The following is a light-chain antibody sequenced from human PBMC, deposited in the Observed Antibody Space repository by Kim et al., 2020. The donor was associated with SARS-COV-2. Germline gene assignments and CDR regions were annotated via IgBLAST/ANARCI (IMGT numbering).Light chain of an antibody. CDR2: DAS. CDR1: QSVSSF. CDR3: QQRSSWLT. J-gene: IGKJ4*01. V-gene: IGKV3-11*01. Sequence: SLPPGERATLSYRASQSVSSFLAWYQQKPGQAPRLLIYDASNRATGIPARFSGSGSGTDFTLTISSLEPEDFAIYYCQQRSSWLTFGGGTKVDIK.